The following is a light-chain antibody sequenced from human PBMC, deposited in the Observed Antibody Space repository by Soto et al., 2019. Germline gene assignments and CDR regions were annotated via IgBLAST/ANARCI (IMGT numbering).Light chain of an antibody. CDR2: GAS. CDR3: PPYGSSPDT. Sequence: EIVLTQSPGTLSLSPGERATLSCRASQSVSSSYLAWYQQKPGQAPRLLIYGASSRATGIPDRFSGSGSGTDFTLTISRLEPEDFAVYYFPPYGSSPDTFGQGTKLEIK. CDR1: QSVSSSY. V-gene: IGKV3-20*01. J-gene: IGKJ2*01.